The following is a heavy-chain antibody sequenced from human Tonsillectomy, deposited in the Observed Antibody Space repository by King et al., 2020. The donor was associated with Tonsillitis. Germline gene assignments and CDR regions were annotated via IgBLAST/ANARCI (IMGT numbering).Heavy chain of an antibody. Sequence: VQLVESGGGVVQPGRSLRLSCAASGFTFSSYGMHWVRQAPGKGLEWGAVIWYYGSNKYYADSVKGRFTISRDNSKNTLYLQMNSLRAEDTAVYHCVDYYMDVWGKGTTVTVSS. J-gene: IGHJ6*03. V-gene: IGHV3-33*08. CDR2: IWYYGSNK. CDR3: VDYYMDV. CDR1: GFTFSSYG.